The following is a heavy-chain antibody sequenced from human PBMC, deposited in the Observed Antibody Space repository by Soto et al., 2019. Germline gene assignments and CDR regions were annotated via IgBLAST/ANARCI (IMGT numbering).Heavy chain of an antibody. Sequence: EVQLLESGGGLVQPGGSLRLSCAASGFTFSSYAMSWVRQDPGKGLEWVSAISGSGGSTYYADSVKGRFTISRDNSKNTLYLQMNSLRAEDTAVYYCSKEQYYDFWSGGNWFDPWGQGTLVTVSS. CDR3: SKEQYYDFWSGGNWFDP. CDR2: ISGSGGST. J-gene: IGHJ5*02. D-gene: IGHD3-3*01. V-gene: IGHV3-23*01. CDR1: GFTFSSYA.